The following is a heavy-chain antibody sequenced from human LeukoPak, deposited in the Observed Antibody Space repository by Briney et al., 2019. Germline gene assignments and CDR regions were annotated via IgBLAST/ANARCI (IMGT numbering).Heavy chain of an antibody. CDR2: IYTSGST. V-gene: IGHV4-4*07. CDR3: ARDYLGYGSGKWDDAFDI. D-gene: IGHD3-10*01. J-gene: IGHJ3*02. CDR1: GGSISSYY. Sequence: SETLSLTCTVSGGSISSYYWSWIRQPAGKGLEWIGRIYTSGSTNYNPSLKSRVTMSVDTSKNRFSLKLSSVTAADTAVYYCARDYLGYGSGKWDDAFDIWGQGTMVTVSS.